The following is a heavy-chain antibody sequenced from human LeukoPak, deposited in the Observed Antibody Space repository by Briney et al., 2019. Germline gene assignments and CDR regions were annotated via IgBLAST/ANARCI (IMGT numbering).Heavy chain of an antibody. CDR2: INHSGST. CDR3: ARGQNDYIWGSYRFGHYYYYMDV. CDR1: GGSFSGYY. J-gene: IGHJ6*03. Sequence: TSETLSLTCAVYGGSFSGYYWSWIRQPPGKGLEWIGEINHSGSTNYNPSLKSRVTISVDTSKNQFSLKLSSVTAADTAVYYCARGQNDYIWGSYRFGHYYYYMDVWGKGTTVTVSS. D-gene: IGHD3-16*02. V-gene: IGHV4-34*01.